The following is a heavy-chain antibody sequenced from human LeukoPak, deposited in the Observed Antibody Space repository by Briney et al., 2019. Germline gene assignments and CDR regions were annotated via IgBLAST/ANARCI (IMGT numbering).Heavy chain of an antibody. J-gene: IGHJ5*02. V-gene: IGHV4-39*01. CDR3: ARAIDSSGYYPNWFDP. D-gene: IGHD3-22*01. Sequence: SQTLSLTCTVAAGSISSSNYYWAWIRQPPGKGLEWIGSIYHSGITYYNPSLKSRVTISVDTSKNQFSLKLNSVTAADTAVYYCARAIDSSGYYPNWFDPWGQGTLVTVSS. CDR1: AGSISSSNYY. CDR2: IYHSGIT.